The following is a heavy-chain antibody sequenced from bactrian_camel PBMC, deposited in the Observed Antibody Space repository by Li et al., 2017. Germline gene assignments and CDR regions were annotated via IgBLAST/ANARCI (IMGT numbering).Heavy chain of an antibody. CDR2: VYTGDGST. Sequence: DVQLVESGGGSVQAGGSLSLTCTASGPTYERGCMAWFRQAPGKEREGVAVVYTGDGSTYYADSVKGRFTISQDNAKNTLYLQMNSLKPEDTAMYYCAADPCMGLPPHVVRWYPPYWGQGTQVTVS. J-gene: IGHJ4*01. V-gene: IGHV3S66*01. CDR3: AADPCMGLPPHVVRWYPPY. CDR1: GPTYERGC. D-gene: IGHD6*01.